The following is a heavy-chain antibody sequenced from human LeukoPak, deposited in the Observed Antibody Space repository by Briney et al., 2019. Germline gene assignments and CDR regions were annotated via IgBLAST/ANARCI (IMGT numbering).Heavy chain of an antibody. V-gene: IGHV1-69*06. CDR2: IIPIFGTA. J-gene: IGHJ3*02. Sequence: SVKVSRKASGGTFSSYAISWVRQAPGQGLEWMGGIIPIFGTANYAQKFQGRVTITADKSTSTAYMELSSLRSEDTAVYYCARTYCSGGSCPHDAFDIWGQGTMVTVSS. CDR3: ARTYCSGGSCPHDAFDI. CDR1: GGTFSSYA. D-gene: IGHD2-15*01.